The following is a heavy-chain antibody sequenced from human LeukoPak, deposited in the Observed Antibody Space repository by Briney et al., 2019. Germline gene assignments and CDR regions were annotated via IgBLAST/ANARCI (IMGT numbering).Heavy chain of an antibody. CDR2: ISGSGGST. J-gene: IGHJ6*02. V-gene: IGHV3-23*01. D-gene: IGHD3-3*01. CDR3: ARVPLGGGFYDFWSGYYPYYYYGMDV. Sequence: GGSLRLSCAASGFTFSSYAMSWVRQAPGKGLEWVSAISGSGGSTYYADSVKGRFTISRDNSKNTLYLQMNSLRAEDTAVYYCARVPLGGGFYDFWSGYYPYYYYGMDVWGQGTTVTVSS. CDR1: GFTFSSYA.